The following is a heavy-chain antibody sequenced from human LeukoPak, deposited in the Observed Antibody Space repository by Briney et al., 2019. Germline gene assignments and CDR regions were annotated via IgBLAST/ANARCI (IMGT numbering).Heavy chain of an antibody. V-gene: IGHV3-30*02. CDR2: IRYDESNK. J-gene: IGHJ5*02. Sequence: GGSLRLSCVASGFIFSSYGMHWVRQAPGKGLEWVAFIRYDESNKYYADSVKGRFTISRDNSKNTLYLQMNSLRAEDTAVYYCANDYYDSSAPPSWGQGTLVTVSS. D-gene: IGHD3-22*01. CDR1: GFIFSSYG. CDR3: ANDYYDSSAPPS.